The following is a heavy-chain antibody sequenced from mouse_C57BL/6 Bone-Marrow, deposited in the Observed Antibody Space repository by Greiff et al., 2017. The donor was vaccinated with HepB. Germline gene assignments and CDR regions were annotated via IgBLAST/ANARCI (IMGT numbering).Heavy chain of an antibody. Sequence: EVKLMESGGGLVQPGGSLKLSCAASGFTFSDYYMYWVRQTPEKRLEWVAYISNGGGSTYYPDTEKGRFTISRDNAKNTLYLQMSRLKSEDTAMYYCARQGDYGYGAWFAYWGQGTLVTVSA. CDR2: ISNGGGST. V-gene: IGHV5-12*01. J-gene: IGHJ3*01. CDR3: ARQGDYGYGAWFAY. D-gene: IGHD2-2*01. CDR1: GFTFSDYY.